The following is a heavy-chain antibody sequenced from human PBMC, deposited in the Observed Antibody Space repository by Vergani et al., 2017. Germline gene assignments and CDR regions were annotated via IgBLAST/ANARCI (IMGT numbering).Heavy chain of an antibody. J-gene: IGHJ3*02. CDR3: ARDIAVQLWFEAFDI. V-gene: IGHV3-7*01. Sequence: EVQLVESGGGLVQPGGSLRLSCAASGFTFSSYWMSWVRQAPGKGLEWVANIKQDGSEKYYVDSVKGRFTISRENAKNSLYLQMNSLRAEDTAVYYCARDIAVQLWFEAFDIWGQGTMVTVSS. CDR2: IKQDGSEK. CDR1: GFTFSSYW. D-gene: IGHD5-18*01.